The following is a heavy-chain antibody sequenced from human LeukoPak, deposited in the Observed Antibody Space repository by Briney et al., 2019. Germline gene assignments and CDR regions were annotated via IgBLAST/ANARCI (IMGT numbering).Heavy chain of an antibody. D-gene: IGHD1-26*01. CDR3: ARGLSYSWDWYFDL. Sequence: ASVKVSCKASGYTFTGYYMHWVRQAPGQGLEWMGWINPNSGGTNYAQKFQGRVTMTRDTSISTAYMELRSLRSDDTAVYYCARGLSYSWDWYFDLWGRGTLVTVSS. CDR1: GYTFTGYY. CDR2: INPNSGGT. V-gene: IGHV1-2*02. J-gene: IGHJ2*01.